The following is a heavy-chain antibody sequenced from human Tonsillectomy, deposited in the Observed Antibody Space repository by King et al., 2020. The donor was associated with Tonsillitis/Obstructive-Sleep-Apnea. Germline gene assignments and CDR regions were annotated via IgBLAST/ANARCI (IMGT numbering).Heavy chain of an antibody. J-gene: IGHJ6*02. V-gene: IGHV3-48*03. CDR3: ARDRQGIKTYYGMDV. D-gene: IGHD2-21*01. CDR2: ISSSGRTI. CDR1: GFTFSSYE. Sequence: VQLVESGGGLVQPGGSLRLSCAASGFTFSSYEINWVRQAPGKGLEWVSYISSSGRTIYYADSVKGRFTISRDNAKNSLYLQMNSLRAEDTAVYYCARDRQGIKTYYGMDVWGQGTTVTVSS.